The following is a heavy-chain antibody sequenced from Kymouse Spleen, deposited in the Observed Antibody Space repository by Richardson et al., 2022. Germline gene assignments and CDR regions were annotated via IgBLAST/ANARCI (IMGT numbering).Heavy chain of an antibody. CDR3: ARDERYYDSSGYYLYYYYYGMDV. V-gene: IGHV4-61*01. CDR1: GGSVSSGSYY. D-gene: IGHD3-22*01. CDR2: IYYSGST. Sequence: QVQLQESGPGLVKPSETLSLTCTVSGGSVSSGSYYWSWIRQPPGKGLEWIGYIYYSGSTNYNPSLKSRVTISVDTSKNQFSLKLSSVTAADTAVYYCARDERYYDSSGYYLYYYYYGMDVWGQGTTVTVSS. J-gene: IGHJ6*02.